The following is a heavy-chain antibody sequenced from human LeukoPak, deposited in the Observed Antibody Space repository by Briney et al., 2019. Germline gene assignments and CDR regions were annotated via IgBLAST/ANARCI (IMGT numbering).Heavy chain of an antibody. J-gene: IGHJ6*03. D-gene: IGHD2-15*01. Sequence: GGSLRLSCAASGFTFSDYYMSWIRQAPGKGLEWVSYISSSGSTIYYADSVKGRFTISRDNSKNTLYLQMNSLRAEDTAVYYCARDTPTTNSTGDGGYYYYYMDVWGKGTTVTVSS. CDR1: GFTFSDYY. V-gene: IGHV3-11*01. CDR3: ARDTPTTNSTGDGGYYYYYMDV. CDR2: ISSSGSTI.